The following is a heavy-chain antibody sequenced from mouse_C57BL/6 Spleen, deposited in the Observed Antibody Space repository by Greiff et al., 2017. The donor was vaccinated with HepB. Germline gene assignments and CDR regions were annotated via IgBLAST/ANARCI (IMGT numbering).Heavy chain of an antibody. CDR1: GFSLTSYG. CDR2: IWSDGST. D-gene: IGHD1-1*01. Sequence: QVQLKESGPGLVAPSQSLSITCTVSGFSLTSYGIHWVRQPPGKGLEWLVVIWSDGSTTYNSALKSRLSISKDNSKSQVFLKMNSLQTDDTAMYYCAREDYYGSSYGYFDVWGTGTTVTVSS. V-gene: IGHV2-6*03. J-gene: IGHJ1*03. CDR3: AREDYYGSSYGYFDV.